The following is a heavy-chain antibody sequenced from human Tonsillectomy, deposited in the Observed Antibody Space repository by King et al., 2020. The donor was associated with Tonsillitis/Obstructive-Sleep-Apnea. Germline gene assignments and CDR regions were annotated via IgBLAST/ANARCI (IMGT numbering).Heavy chain of an antibody. Sequence: VQLQESGPGLVKPSGTLSLTCAVSGGSISSSNWWSWVRQPPGKGREWIGEIYHSGSTNYNPSLRSRVTISVDKSKNKFSRKLSSVTAADTAGYYCARAHLPAAMSNAFDIWGQGTMVTVSS. V-gene: IGHV4-4*02. CDR3: ARAHLPAAMSNAFDI. CDR2: IYHSGST. J-gene: IGHJ3*02. CDR1: GGSISSSNW. D-gene: IGHD2-2*01.